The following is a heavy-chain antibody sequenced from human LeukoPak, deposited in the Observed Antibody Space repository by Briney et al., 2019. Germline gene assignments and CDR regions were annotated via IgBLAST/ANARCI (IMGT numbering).Heavy chain of an antibody. J-gene: IGHJ4*02. D-gene: IGHD3-9*01. CDR2: IYHSGST. CDR3: ARDILTGYPAD. V-gene: IGHV4-38-2*02. Sequence: SETLSLTCTVSGYSISSGYYWGWIRQPPGKGLEWIGSIYHSGSTYYNPSLKSRVTISVDTSKNQFSLKLSSVTAADTAVYYCARDILTGYPADWGQGTLVTVSS. CDR1: GYSISSGYY.